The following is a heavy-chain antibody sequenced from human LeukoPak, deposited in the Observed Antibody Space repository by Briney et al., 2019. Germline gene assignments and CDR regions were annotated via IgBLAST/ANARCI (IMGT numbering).Heavy chain of an antibody. CDR2: IIPILGIA. Sequence: ASVTVSCKASGGTFSSYAISWVRQAPGQGLEWMGRIIPILGIANYAQKFQGRVTITADKSTSTAYMELSSLRSEDTAVYYCARGEHSSGWYQISYWGQGTLVTVSS. CDR3: ARGEHSSGWYQISY. CDR1: GGTFSSYA. V-gene: IGHV1-69*04. J-gene: IGHJ4*02. D-gene: IGHD6-19*01.